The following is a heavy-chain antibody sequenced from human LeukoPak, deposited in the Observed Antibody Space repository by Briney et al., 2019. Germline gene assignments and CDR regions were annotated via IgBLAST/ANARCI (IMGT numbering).Heavy chain of an antibody. CDR3: ARGTCSSTSCYFHYYYYYYMDV. CDR2: INHSGSA. CDR1: GGSISSSNW. J-gene: IGHJ6*03. V-gene: IGHV4-4*02. Sequence: SGTLSLTCAVSGGSISSSNWWSWIRQPPGKGLEWIGEINHSGSANYNPSLKSRVTISVDTSKNQFSLKLSSVTAADTAVYYCARGTCSSTSCYFHYYYYYYMDVWGKGTTVTVSS. D-gene: IGHD2-2*01.